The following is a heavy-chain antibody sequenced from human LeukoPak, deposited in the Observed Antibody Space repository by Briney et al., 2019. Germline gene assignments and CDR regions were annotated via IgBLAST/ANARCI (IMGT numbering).Heavy chain of an antibody. Sequence: GGSLRLSCAASGFTFSTYWMNWVRQAPGKGLEWVANIKPDGSEKYYVDYVKGRFTIFRDNAKNSLYLQMNSLRVEDTAVYYCARDWGHFDSWGQGTLVTVSS. V-gene: IGHV3-7*01. CDR2: IKPDGSEK. D-gene: IGHD7-27*01. CDR3: ARDWGHFDS. CDR1: GFTFSTYW. J-gene: IGHJ4*02.